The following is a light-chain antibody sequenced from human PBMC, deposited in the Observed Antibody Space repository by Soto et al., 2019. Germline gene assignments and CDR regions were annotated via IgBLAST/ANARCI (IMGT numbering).Light chain of an antibody. CDR3: QVWDSSSDHHVV. CDR2: YDS. J-gene: IGLJ2*01. Sequence: SYERTQPPSVSVAPGKTARITCGGNNIGSKSVHWYQQKPGQAPVLVIYYDSDRPSGIPERFSGSNSGNTATLTISRVEAGDEADYYCQVWDSSSDHHVVFGGGTKVTVL. V-gene: IGLV3-21*04. CDR1: NIGSKS.